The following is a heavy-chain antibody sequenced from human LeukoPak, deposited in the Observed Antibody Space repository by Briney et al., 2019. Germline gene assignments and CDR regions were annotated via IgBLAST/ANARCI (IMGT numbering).Heavy chain of an antibody. CDR1: GFTFSNYW. V-gene: IGHV3-7*04. CDR2: IKQDGSEK. D-gene: IGHD3-3*01. CDR3: ARANGVVHGVYYMDV. J-gene: IGHJ6*03. Sequence: AGGSLRLSCAASGFTFSNYWMTWVRQAPGKGLEWVADIKQDGSEKLYVNPVRGRFTISRDNAKMSLFLQMNSLRAEDTAVYYCARANGVVHGVYYMDVWGKGTTVTVS.